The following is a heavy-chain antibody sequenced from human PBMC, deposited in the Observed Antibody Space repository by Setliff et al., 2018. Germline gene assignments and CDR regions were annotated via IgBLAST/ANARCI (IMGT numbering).Heavy chain of an antibody. CDR1: GGSFSGYH. CDR3: ARAPQYSNFWYALSWFDP. J-gene: IGHJ5*02. V-gene: IGHV4-34*01. CDR2: VSHSGDP. Sequence: SETLSLTCAVYGGSFSGYHWSWIRQPPGKGLEWIGEVSHSGDPNYNPSLKSRVTISLDTSKNQFSLKLTSVTAADTAVYYCARAPQYSNFWYALSWFDPWGQGTLVTVSS. D-gene: IGHD3-3*01.